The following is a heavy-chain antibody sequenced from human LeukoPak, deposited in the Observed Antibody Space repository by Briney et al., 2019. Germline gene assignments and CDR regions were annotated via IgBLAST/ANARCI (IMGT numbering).Heavy chain of an antibody. CDR2: ISSDGINK. Sequence: GGSLRLSCAASGFTFSIYAIQWVRQAPGKGLEWVAVISSDGINKYYADSVMGRFTISRDNAKNSLYLQMNSLRAEDTSVYYCARDLWATQWAFAIWGQGTMVTVSS. D-gene: IGHD5-12*01. J-gene: IGHJ3*02. V-gene: IGHV3-30-3*01. CDR1: GFTFSIYA. CDR3: ARDLWATQWAFAI.